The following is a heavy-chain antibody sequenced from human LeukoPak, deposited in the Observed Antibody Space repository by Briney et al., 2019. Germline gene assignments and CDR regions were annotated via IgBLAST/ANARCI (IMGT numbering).Heavy chain of an antibody. J-gene: IGHJ4*02. Sequence: PSETLSLTCVVSGGSISSSDYCWAWIRQPPGKGLEWIGSIYYSGSTLYNSSLKSRVTVSVDASTNQFSLTLNSVTAADTAVFYCARHKNCASITHSHFDSWGQGILVTVSS. CDR2: IYYSGST. CDR1: GGSISSSDYC. D-gene: IGHD2-21*01. CDR3: ARHKNCASITHSHFDS. V-gene: IGHV4-39*01.